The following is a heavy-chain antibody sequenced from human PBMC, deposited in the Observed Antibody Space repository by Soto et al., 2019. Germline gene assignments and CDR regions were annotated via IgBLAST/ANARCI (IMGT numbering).Heavy chain of an antibody. CDR1: GVTFSSYA. CDR2: IIPIFGTA. Sequence: QVQLVQSGAEVKKPGSSVKVSCKASGVTFSSYAISWVRQAPGQGLEWMGGIIPIFGTANYAQKFQGRVTITADEYTSTAYMELSSLRAEDTAVYYCARVGESSSWIRVLDYWGQGTLVTVSS. V-gene: IGHV1-69*01. J-gene: IGHJ4*02. D-gene: IGHD6-13*01. CDR3: ARVGESSSWIRVLDY.